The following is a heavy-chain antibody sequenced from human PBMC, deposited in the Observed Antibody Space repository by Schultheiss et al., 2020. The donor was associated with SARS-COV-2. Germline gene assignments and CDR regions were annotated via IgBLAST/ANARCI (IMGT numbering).Heavy chain of an antibody. D-gene: IGHD3-3*01. J-gene: IGHJ5*02. CDR1: GFTFSSYG. V-gene: IGHV3-33*01. CDR2: IWYDGSNK. Sequence: GGSLRLSCAASGFTFSSYGMHWVRQAPGKGLEWVAVIWYDGSNKYYADSVKGRFTISRDNSKNTLYLQMNSLRAEDTAVYYCARASEWLLFEGSYDPWGQGTLVTVSS. CDR3: ARASEWLLFEGSYDP.